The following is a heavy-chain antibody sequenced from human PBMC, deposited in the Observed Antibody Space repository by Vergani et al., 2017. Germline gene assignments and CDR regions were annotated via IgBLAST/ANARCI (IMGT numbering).Heavy chain of an antibody. Sequence: QVQLQQSGPGLVKPSQTLSLTCAISGDSVSSNSAAWNWIRQSPSRGLEWLGRTYYRSKWYNDYAVSVKSRITINPDTSTNQFSLQLNSVTPEDTAVYYCARDDPRVYEYVWGSYRYTGGNALDIWGQGTMVTVSS. D-gene: IGHD3-16*02. J-gene: IGHJ3*02. CDR1: GDSVSSNSAA. V-gene: IGHV6-1*01. CDR2: TYYRSKWYN. CDR3: ARDDPRVYEYVWGSYRYTGGNALDI.